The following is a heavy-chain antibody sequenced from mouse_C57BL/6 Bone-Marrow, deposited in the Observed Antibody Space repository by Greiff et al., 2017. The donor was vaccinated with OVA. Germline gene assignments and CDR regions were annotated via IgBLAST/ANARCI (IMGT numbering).Heavy chain of an antibody. CDR2: IHPSDSDT. V-gene: IGHV1-74*01. CDR3: ARHYGSSFWAMDY. D-gene: IGHD1-1*01. Sequence: QVQLQQPGAELVKPGASVKVSCKASGYTFTSYWMHWVKQRPGQGLEWIGRIHPSDSDTNYNEKFKSKATLTVDKSSSTAYMQLSSLTSEDSAVYYCARHYGSSFWAMDYWGQGTSVTVSS. J-gene: IGHJ4*01. CDR1: GYTFTSYW.